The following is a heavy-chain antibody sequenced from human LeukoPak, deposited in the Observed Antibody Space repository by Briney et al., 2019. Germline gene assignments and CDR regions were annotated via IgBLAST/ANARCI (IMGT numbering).Heavy chain of an antibody. CDR2: INPSGGST. D-gene: IGHD2-2*01. J-gene: IGHJ6*02. CDR1: GYTFTSYY. V-gene: IGHV1-46*01. Sequence: ASVNVSCKASGYTFTSYYMHWVRQAPGQGLEWMGIINPSGGSTSYAQKFQGRVTMTRDTSTSTVYMELSSLRSEDTAVYYCARDHLAYCSSTSCNYYYYGMDVWGQGTTVTVSS. CDR3: ARDHLAYCSSTSCNYYYYGMDV.